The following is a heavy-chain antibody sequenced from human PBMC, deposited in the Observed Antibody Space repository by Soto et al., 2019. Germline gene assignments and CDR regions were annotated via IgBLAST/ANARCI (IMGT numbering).Heavy chain of an antibody. CDR1: GFTFKNYA. J-gene: IGHJ4*02. CDR3: ARLGSHLALEY. CDR2: ISFDGVDK. V-gene: IGHV3-30-3*01. Sequence: QVQLVESGGGVVQPGGSLRLSCAASGFTFKNYAIYWVRQGPGKGLEWVAVISFDGVDKYFGDSAMGRFSISRDNSKNTVFLELNSLTVEDTARYYCARLGSHLALEYWGQGTLVAFSS. D-gene: IGHD3-16*01.